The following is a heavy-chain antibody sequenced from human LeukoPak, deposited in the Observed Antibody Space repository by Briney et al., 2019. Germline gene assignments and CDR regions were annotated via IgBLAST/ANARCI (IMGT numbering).Heavy chain of an antibody. Sequence: PGGSLRLSCAASGFTFSSYAMRWGPQAPGEGLGWVSAIIVGGGSTYYPDSVKGRFTISRDNSKNTLYLQMNSLRAADTAVYYCAKRGGAVGGTRGYYFDYWGQGTLVTVSS. D-gene: IGHD6-19*01. CDR2: IIVGGGST. V-gene: IGHV3-23*01. CDR1: GFTFSSYA. J-gene: IGHJ4*02. CDR3: AKRGGAVGGTRGYYFDY.